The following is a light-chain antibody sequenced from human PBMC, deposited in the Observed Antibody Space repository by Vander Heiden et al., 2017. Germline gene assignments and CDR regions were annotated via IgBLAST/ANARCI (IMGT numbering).Light chain of an antibody. Sequence: QSVLTQPPSASGTPGQRVTISCSGSFSNIESNAVNWYQQVPGTAPKLLSYSNNERPSGVPNRFSGFKSGTSASLAISGLQSDDEADYYCASWDDSLEGVIFGGGTKLTVI. CDR1: FSNIESNA. V-gene: IGLV1-44*01. CDR3: ASWDDSLEGVI. J-gene: IGLJ2*01. CDR2: SNN.